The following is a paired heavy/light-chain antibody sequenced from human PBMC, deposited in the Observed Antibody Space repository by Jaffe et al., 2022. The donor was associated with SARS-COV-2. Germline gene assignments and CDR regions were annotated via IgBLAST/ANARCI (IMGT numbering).Heavy chain of an antibody. CDR2: IYYSGST. J-gene: IGHJ4*02. D-gene: IGHD5-12*01. V-gene: IGHV4-39*01. CDR1: GGSISSSYY. CDR3: ARHWRGGYDPTNIDY. Sequence: QLQLQESGPGLVKPSETLSLTCTVSGGSISSSYYWGWIRQPPGKGLEWIGSIYYSGSTYYNPSLKSRVTISVDTSKNQFSLKLSSVTAADTAVYFCARHWRGGYDPTNIDYWGQGTLVTVSS.
Light chain of an antibody. V-gene: IGLV2-14*03. CDR3: SSYTTSNTLLV. Sequence: QSALTQPASVSGSPGQSITISCAGTSSDVGDYNYVSWYQHHPGKAPKLMIYDVSNRPSGVSNRFSGSKSGNTASLTISGLQAEDEADYFCSSYTTSNTLLVFGGGTKLTVL. J-gene: IGLJ3*02. CDR2: DVS. CDR1: SSDVGDYNY.